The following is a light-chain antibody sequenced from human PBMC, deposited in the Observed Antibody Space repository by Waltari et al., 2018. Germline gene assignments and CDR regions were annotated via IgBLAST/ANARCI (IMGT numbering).Light chain of an antibody. Sequence: DIQMTQSQPSVSASVGDRVTITCRASQGIRSWLSWYQQKPGKAPKLLIYAASNLQSGVPSRFSGSDSGTEFTLTISSLQPEDVATYYCQEANSFPLTFGGGTKVEI. V-gene: IGKV1-12*01. CDR3: QEANSFPLT. CDR2: AAS. J-gene: IGKJ4*01. CDR1: QGIRSW.